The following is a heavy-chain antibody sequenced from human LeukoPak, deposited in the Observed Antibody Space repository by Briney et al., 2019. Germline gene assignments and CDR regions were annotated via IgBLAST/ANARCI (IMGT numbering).Heavy chain of an antibody. Sequence: ASVKVSCQGSGYTFTSYSISWVRQAPGQGFEWMGWISTYNGKTNYAQKFQDRVIMTTDTSTKTVYMELSSLRSDDSAVYYCARHPYYDTSAYYVYWGQGTLVIVSS. CDR1: GYTFTSYS. J-gene: IGHJ4*02. CDR3: ARHPYYDTSAYYVY. CDR2: ISTYNGKT. D-gene: IGHD3-22*01. V-gene: IGHV1-18*01.